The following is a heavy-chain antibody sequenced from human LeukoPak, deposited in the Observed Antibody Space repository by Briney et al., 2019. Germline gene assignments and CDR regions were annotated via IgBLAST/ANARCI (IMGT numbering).Heavy chain of an antibody. Sequence: PSETLSLTRTVSGGSISSYYWSWIRQSAGKGLEWIGRMYSSGSSNYNPSLKSRITMSVDTSKSEFSLKLTSVTAADTAVYYCARGGRYYYDYYMDVWGKGATVTVSS. CDR1: GGSISSYY. V-gene: IGHV4-4*07. CDR2: MYSSGSS. D-gene: IGHD1-26*01. CDR3: ARGGRYYYDYYMDV. J-gene: IGHJ6*03.